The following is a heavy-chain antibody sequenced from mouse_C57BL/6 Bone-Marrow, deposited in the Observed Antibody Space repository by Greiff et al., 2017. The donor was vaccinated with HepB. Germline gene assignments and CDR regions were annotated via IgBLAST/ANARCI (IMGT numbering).Heavy chain of an antibody. Sequence: QVHVKQPGAELVRPGSSVKLSCKASGYTFTSYWMHWVKQRPIQGLEWIGNIDPSDSETHYNQKFKDKATLTVDKSSSTAYMELRSLTSEDSAVYFCANITTVPFAYWGQGTLVTVSA. CDR1: GYTFTSYW. CDR2: IDPSDSET. V-gene: IGHV1-52*01. CDR3: ANITTVPFAY. D-gene: IGHD1-1*01. J-gene: IGHJ3*01.